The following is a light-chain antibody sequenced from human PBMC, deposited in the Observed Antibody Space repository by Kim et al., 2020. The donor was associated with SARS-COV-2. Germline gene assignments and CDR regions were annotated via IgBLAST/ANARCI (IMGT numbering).Light chain of an antibody. J-gene: IGLJ3*02. CDR1: SSDIGVYNY. CDR3: SSYTSTSTWV. Sequence: GQSITISGTETSSDIGVYNYVSWYQQPPGKPPKLMIYDVTNRPSGVSNRFSGSKSGNTASLTISGLQAEDEADYYCSSYTSTSTWVFGGGTQLTVL. CDR2: DVT. V-gene: IGLV2-14*03.